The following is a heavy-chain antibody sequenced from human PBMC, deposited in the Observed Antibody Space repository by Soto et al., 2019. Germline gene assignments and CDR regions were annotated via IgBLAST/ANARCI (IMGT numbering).Heavy chain of an antibody. CDR3: VKDDGGYPSTAPH. CDR2: ISGRGDRT. J-gene: IGHJ4*02. CDR1: GITISNYP. D-gene: IGHD3-22*01. V-gene: IGHV3-23*01. Sequence: EVQLLESGGGLVQPGGSLRLSCAASGITISNYPMSWVRQAPGKGLDWVSGISGRGDRTYYADSAKGRFTISKDISRNSLSLQLASLGVEDTAVYFCVKDDGGYPSTAPHWGQGTLVTVSS.